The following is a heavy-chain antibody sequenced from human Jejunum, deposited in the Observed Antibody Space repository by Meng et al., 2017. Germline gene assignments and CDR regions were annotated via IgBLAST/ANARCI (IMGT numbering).Heavy chain of an antibody. Sequence: GGSLRLSCAASGFPFSCHNMNWVRQAPGRGLEWVSSISLSSSYIYYADSVKGRFTISRDNAKNSLYLQMNSLRDEDTGVYYCARDLWVAGYSGRYLDLWGQGTLVTVSS. CDR2: ISLSSSYI. J-gene: IGHJ4*02. D-gene: IGHD5-12*01. CDR1: GFPFSCHN. CDR3: ARDLWVAGYSGRYLDL. V-gene: IGHV3-21*06.